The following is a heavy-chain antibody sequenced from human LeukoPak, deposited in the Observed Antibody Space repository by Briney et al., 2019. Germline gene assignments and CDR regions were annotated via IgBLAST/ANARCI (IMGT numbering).Heavy chain of an antibody. J-gene: IGHJ6*03. D-gene: IGHD2-2*01. Sequence: ASVKVSCKASGYTFTSYDINWVRQATGQGLEWMGWISAYNGNTNYAQKLQGRVTMTTDTSTSTAYMELRSLRSDDTAVYYCARVYCSSTSCYGGAYYYYMDVWGKGTTVTISS. V-gene: IGHV1-18*01. CDR2: ISAYNGNT. CDR3: ARVYCSSTSCYGGAYYYYMDV. CDR1: GYTFTSYD.